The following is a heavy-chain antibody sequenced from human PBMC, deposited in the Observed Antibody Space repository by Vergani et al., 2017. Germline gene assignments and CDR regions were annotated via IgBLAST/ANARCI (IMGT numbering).Heavy chain of an antibody. D-gene: IGHD3-10*01. CDR2: IYTGGST. V-gene: IGHV4-4*08. Sequence: QVRLQESGPGLVKPSETLSLTCSVSGGPMSGYYWSWILQPPGKELEWIGRIYTGGSTNYNPSPKSRVTISVDTSKNQSSLRLGSVTAADTAVYYCARDRTRDYYGSGSYTRRWGQGTMVTVSS. CDR3: ARDRTRDYYGSGSYTRR. CDR1: GGPMSGYY. J-gene: IGHJ3*01.